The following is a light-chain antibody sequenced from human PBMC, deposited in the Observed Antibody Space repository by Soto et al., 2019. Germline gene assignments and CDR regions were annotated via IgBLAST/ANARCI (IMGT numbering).Light chain of an antibody. Sequence: EIVMTQSPATLSVSPGERATLSCRASQSVSSNLAWYQQKPGQAPTLLIYGASNRATGIPARFSGSRSGTEFTLTISSLEPEDFAVYYCQQRSNWPLTFGQGTKVEIK. J-gene: IGKJ2*01. V-gene: IGKV3D-15*01. CDR1: QSVSSN. CDR2: GAS. CDR3: QQRSNWPLT.